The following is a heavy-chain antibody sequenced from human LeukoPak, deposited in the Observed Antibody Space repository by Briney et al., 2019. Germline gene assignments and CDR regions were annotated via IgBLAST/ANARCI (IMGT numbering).Heavy chain of an antibody. V-gene: IGHV3-15*01. CDR1: GFSFSNAW. Sequence: PGGSLRLSCAASGFSFSNAWMSWVRQAPGKGLEWVGQIKSKTDGGTTDYTALVKGRFTISRDDSKNTLYLQMNSLKTEDTAVYYCTTGKVRESWGQGTLVTVSS. J-gene: IGHJ4*02. CDR2: IKSKTDGGTT. CDR3: TTGKVRES. D-gene: IGHD3-10*01.